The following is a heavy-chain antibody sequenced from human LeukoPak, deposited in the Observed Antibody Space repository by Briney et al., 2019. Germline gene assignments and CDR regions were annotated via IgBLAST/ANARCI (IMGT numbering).Heavy chain of an antibody. Sequence: GGSLRLSCAASGFTFSSYAMHWVRQAPGKGLEWVAVISYDGSNKYYADSVKGRFTISRDNSKNTLYLQMNSLRAEDTAVYYCARALGYCSGGSCYSFYYYHGMDVWGKGTTVTVSS. J-gene: IGHJ6*04. CDR1: GFTFSSYA. D-gene: IGHD2-15*01. CDR2: ISYDGSNK. V-gene: IGHV3-30*04. CDR3: ARALGYCSGGSCYSFYYYHGMDV.